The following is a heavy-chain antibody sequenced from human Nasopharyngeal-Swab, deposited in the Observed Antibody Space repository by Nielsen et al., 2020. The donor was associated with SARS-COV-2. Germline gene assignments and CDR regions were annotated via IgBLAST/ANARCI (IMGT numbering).Heavy chain of an antibody. CDR3: ARDGLDYDFWSASFMGV. CDR1: GFTFNNYN. V-gene: IGHV3-21*01. Sequence: GGSLRLSCAASGFTFNNYNFNWVRQAPGKGLEWVSSISSSSSYIYYADSVKGRFTISRDNAKNSLYLQMNSLRAEDTAVYYCARDGLDYDFWSASFMGVWGQGTTVTVSS. J-gene: IGHJ6*02. CDR2: ISSSSSYI. D-gene: IGHD3-3*01.